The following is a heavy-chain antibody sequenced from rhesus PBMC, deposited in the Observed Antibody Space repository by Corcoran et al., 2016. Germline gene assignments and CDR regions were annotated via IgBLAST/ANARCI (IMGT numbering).Heavy chain of an antibody. J-gene: IGHJ4*01. CDR1: GGSISASYY. V-gene: IGHV4-160*01. D-gene: IGHD3-16*01. CDR3: ARNRYSGSYYYD. CDR2: IYGSGGST. Sequence: QVQLQESGPGLVKPSETLSLTCTVSGGSISASYYWSWIRQPPGKGLEWMGRIYGSGGSTDYNPSLKSRVTISTDTSKNQFSLKLSSVTAADTAVYYCARNRYSGSYYYDWGQGVLVTVSS.